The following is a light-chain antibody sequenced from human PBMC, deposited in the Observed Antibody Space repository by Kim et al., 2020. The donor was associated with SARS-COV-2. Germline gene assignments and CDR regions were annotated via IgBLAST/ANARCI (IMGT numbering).Light chain of an antibody. V-gene: IGKV1-16*01. Sequence: ASVGDRVTITCRASQDIHNYLAWFQLKPGKAPKSLIYAASNLQSGVPSRFSGSGSGRDFILTISSLQPEDIATYFCQQYRDYPLTFGGGTKVDIK. CDR2: AAS. CDR1: QDIHNY. CDR3: QQYRDYPLT. J-gene: IGKJ4*01.